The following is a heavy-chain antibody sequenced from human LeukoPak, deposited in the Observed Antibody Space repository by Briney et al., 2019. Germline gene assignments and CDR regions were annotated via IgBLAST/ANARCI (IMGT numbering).Heavy chain of an antibody. J-gene: IGHJ4*02. Sequence: PSETLSLTCAVYGGSFSGYYWSWLRQPPGKGLEWIGEINHSGSTNYNPSLKSRVTISVDTSKNQFSLKLSSVTAADTAVYHCAGSGYSGYDLNYWGQGALVTVSS. D-gene: IGHD5-12*01. CDR3: AGSGYSGYDLNY. V-gene: IGHV4-34*01. CDR2: INHSGST. CDR1: GGSFSGYY.